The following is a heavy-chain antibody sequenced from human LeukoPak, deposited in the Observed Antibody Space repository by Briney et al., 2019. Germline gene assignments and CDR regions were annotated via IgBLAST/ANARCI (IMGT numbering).Heavy chain of an antibody. D-gene: IGHD2-15*01. CDR3: ARGIVVVVAAFLY. CDR2: ISSSSSYI. V-gene: IGHV3-21*01. CDR1: GFTFSSYS. Sequence: GGSLRLSCAASGFTFSSYSMNWVRQAPGKGLEWVSSISSSSSYIYYAASVKGRFTISRDNAKNSLYLQMSSLRAEDTAVYYCARGIVVVVAAFLYWGQGTLVTVSS. J-gene: IGHJ4*02.